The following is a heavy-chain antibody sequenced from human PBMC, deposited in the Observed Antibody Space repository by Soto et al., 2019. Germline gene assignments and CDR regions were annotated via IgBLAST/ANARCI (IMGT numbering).Heavy chain of an antibody. CDR2: VHYSWGS. V-gene: IGHV4-59*08. Sequence: QVQLQESGPGLVKPSETLSLSCTVSGGSISSYHWSWILQTPGKGLEWIGYVHYSWGSNYNPSLQCQVAISIDPPKSQFSLKLTSVTATDTAVYYCARQGLGALHGLVDVWGQGTTCTVSS. CDR1: GGSISSYH. J-gene: IGHJ6*02. D-gene: IGHD3-16*01. CDR3: ARQGLGALHGLVDV.